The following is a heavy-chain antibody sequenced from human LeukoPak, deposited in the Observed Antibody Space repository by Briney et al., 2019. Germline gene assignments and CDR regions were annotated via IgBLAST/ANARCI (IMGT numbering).Heavy chain of an antibody. Sequence: SETLSLTCTVSGGSISSYYWSWIRQPPGKGLEWIGYIYCSGSTNYNLSLKSRVTISVHTSKNQFSLKLSSVTAADTAVYYCARGPGDYKQETYYYYYGMDVWGQGTTVTVSS. CDR3: ARGPGDYKQETYYYYYGMDV. CDR2: IYCSGST. CDR1: GGSISSYY. J-gene: IGHJ6*02. D-gene: IGHD4-17*01. V-gene: IGHV4-59*01.